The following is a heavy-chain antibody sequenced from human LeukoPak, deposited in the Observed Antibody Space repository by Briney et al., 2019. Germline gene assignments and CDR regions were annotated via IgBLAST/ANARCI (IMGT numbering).Heavy chain of an antibody. V-gene: IGHV3-23*01. CDR1: GLTFNSYA. D-gene: IGHD3-22*01. CDR2: ISGSGGST. CDR3: AKDGYYYDSSFDY. J-gene: IGHJ4*02. Sequence: SGGSLRLSCAASGLTFNSYAMSWVRQAPGKGLEWVSAISGSGGSTYYADSVKGRFTISRDNSKNTLYLQMNSLRAEDTAVYYCAKDGYYYDSSFDYWGQGTLVTVSS.